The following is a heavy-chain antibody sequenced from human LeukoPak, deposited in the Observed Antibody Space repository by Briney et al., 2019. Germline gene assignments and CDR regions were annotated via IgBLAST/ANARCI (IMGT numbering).Heavy chain of an antibody. CDR3: TASRKDY. V-gene: IGHV3-15*01. J-gene: IGHJ4*02. CDR1: GFTFNNAW. CDR2: IKSKTDGATT. Sequence: PGGSLGLSCAASGFTFNNAWMTWVRQAPGKGLEWVGRIKSKTDGATTDYAAPLKGRFTISRDDSKNTLYLQMNNLRPGDTGVYYCTASRKDYWGQGTLVTVSS.